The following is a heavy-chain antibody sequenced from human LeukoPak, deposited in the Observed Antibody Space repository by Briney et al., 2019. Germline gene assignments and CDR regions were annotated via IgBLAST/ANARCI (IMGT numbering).Heavy chain of an antibody. CDR1: GFTFSSYE. CDR3: ARSGDIVVVPGHDY. Sequence: GGSLRLSCAASGFTFSSYEMNWVRQAPGKGLEWVSYISSSGSTIYYADSVKGRFTISRDNAKNSLYLQMNSLRADDTAVYYGARSGDIVVVPGHDYWGQGTLVTVSS. D-gene: IGHD2-2*01. CDR2: ISSSGSTI. V-gene: IGHV3-48*03. J-gene: IGHJ4*02.